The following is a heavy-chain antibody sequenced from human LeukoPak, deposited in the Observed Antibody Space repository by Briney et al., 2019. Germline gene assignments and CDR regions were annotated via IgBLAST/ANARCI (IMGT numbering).Heavy chain of an antibody. CDR3: ARQQLVGGGYYFDY. Sequence: SETLSLTCTVSGASISSHYWSWVRQPPGKGLEWIGYRYNSGSTNYNPSLKSRVTISADTTTNQISLKLSSVTAADTAVYYCARQQLVGGGYYFDYWGQGALVTVSS. J-gene: IGHJ4*02. V-gene: IGHV4-59*08. CDR1: GASISSHY. D-gene: IGHD6-13*01. CDR2: RYNSGST.